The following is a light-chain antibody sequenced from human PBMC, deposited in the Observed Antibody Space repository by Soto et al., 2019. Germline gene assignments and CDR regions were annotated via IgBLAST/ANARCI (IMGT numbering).Light chain of an antibody. CDR1: HSNIGANT. CDR3: AAWDDSLNCLI. V-gene: IGLV1-44*01. CDR2: TND. Sequence: QSVLSQPPSASGTPGQRVSLSCSGSHSNIGANTVNWYQHVPGAAPTLLIYTNDQRPSGVAGRFSGSKSGTSASLAISGLQSDDEGHYYCAAWDDSLNCLIFGGGTKVTVL. J-gene: IGLJ2*01.